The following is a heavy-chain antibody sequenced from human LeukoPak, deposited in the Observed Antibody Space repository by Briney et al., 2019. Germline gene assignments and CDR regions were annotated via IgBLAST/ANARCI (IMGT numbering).Heavy chain of an antibody. Sequence: PSETLSLTCAVYGGSFSGYYWSWTRQPPGKGLEWIGEINHSGSTNYNPSLKSRVTISVDTSKNQFSLKLSSVTAADTAVYYCARRANCSGGSCYGRTYYFDYWGRGTLVTVSS. J-gene: IGHJ4*02. CDR3: ARRANCSGGSCYGRTYYFDY. CDR1: GGSFSGYY. CDR2: INHSGST. D-gene: IGHD2-15*01. V-gene: IGHV4-34*01.